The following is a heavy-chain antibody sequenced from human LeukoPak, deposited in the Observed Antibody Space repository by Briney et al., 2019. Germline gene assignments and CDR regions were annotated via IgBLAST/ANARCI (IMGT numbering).Heavy chain of an antibody. V-gene: IGHV4-34*01. CDR1: GGSFSGYY. Sequence: PSETLSLTCAVYGGSFSGYYWSWIRQPPGKGLEWIGEINHSGSTNYNPSLKSRVTISVDTSKNQFSLKLSSVTAADTAVYYCARDPFRARLSYYYYGMDVWGQGTTVTVSS. CDR3: ARDPFRARLSYYYYGMDV. CDR2: INHSGST. J-gene: IGHJ6*02. D-gene: IGHD6-6*01.